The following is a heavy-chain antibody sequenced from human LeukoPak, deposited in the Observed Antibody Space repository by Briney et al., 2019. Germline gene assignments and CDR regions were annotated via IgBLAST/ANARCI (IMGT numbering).Heavy chain of an antibody. Sequence: ASVKVSCKASGYTFTGYYMHWVRQAPGQGLEWMGWINPNSGGTNYAQKFQGRVTMTRDTSISTAYMELSRLRSDDTAVYYCARVRYYDILTGYYEPSWFDYWGQGTLVTVSS. CDR2: INPNSGGT. CDR1: GYTFTGYY. J-gene: IGHJ4*02. CDR3: ARVRYYDILTGYYEPSWFDY. D-gene: IGHD3-9*01. V-gene: IGHV1-2*02.